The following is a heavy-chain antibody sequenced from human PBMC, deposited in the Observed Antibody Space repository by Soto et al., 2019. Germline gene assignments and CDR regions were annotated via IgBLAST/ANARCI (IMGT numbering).Heavy chain of an antibody. Sequence: TGGSLRLSCAASGFTFSDYYMSWIRQAPGKGLEWVSYISSSSSYTNYADSVKGRFTISRDNAKNSLYLQMNSLRAEDTAVYYCVRCSSTSCWGEFDPWGLGTLVTVSS. D-gene: IGHD2-2*01. CDR1: GFTFSDYY. J-gene: IGHJ5*02. V-gene: IGHV3-11*06. CDR3: VRCSSTSCWGEFDP. CDR2: ISSSSSYT.